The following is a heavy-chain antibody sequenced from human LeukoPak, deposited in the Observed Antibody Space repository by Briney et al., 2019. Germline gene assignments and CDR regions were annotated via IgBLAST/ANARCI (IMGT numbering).Heavy chain of an antibody. D-gene: IGHD3-16*01. V-gene: IGHV5-51*01. Sequence: GESLKISCKGSGYSFSSYWIGWVRQMPGKGLEWMGIIYPGDSDTRYSPSFQGQVTISADKSISTAYLQWSSLKASDTAMYYCARQGEFNDYDLKDWGQGTLVTVSS. J-gene: IGHJ4*02. CDR2: IYPGDSDT. CDR3: ARQGEFNDYDLKD. CDR1: GYSFSSYW.